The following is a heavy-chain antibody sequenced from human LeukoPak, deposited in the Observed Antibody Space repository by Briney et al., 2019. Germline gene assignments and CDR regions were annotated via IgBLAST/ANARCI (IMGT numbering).Heavy chain of an antibody. CDR1: GYTFTICG. CDR2: ISAYNGNT. J-gene: IGHJ4*02. CDR3: ARGYYGGNARFDY. D-gene: IGHD4-23*01. Sequence: ASVKVSCKSSGYTFTICGISWVRQAPGQGLERMGWISAYNGNTNYAQKLQGRVTMTTDTSTSTAYMELRSLRSDDTAVYYCARGYYGGNARFDYWGQGTLVTVSS. V-gene: IGHV1-18*01.